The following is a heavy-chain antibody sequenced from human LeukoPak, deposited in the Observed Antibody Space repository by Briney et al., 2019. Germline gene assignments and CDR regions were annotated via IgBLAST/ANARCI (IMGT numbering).Heavy chain of an antibody. J-gene: IGHJ4*02. CDR1: GFSFSASA. CDR2: IWLDGNNE. V-gene: IGHV3-30*02. D-gene: IGHD3-16*01. CDR3: ARVGGRWDLDF. Sequence: GASLRLSCAASGFSFSASAFHWVRQAPGKGLEWVAFIWLDGNNEYADSVRGRFTISRDNSKNTLYLQINSLRPDDTAVYYCARVGGRWDLDFWGQGTLVTVSS.